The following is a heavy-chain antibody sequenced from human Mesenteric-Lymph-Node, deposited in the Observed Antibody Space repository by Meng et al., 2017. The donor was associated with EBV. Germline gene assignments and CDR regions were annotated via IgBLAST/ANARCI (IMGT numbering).Heavy chain of an antibody. CDR2: IHYTGNT. Sequence: QVWLQGSGPGLVKPSETLSPTCSVPGDSISPLHWSWIRQPPGKGLEWIAYIHYTGNTKYNPSLESRVTISVDTSKNQFSLRLTSVTAADTAVYYCARWGATGPFDYWGQGTLVTVSS. V-gene: IGHV4-59*11. CDR3: ARWGATGPFDY. CDR1: GDSISPLH. J-gene: IGHJ4*02. D-gene: IGHD1-26*01.